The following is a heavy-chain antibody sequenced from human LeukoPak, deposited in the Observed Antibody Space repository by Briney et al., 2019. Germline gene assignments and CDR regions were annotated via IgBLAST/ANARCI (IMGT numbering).Heavy chain of an antibody. V-gene: IGHV3-23*01. CDR2: ISGSGDST. J-gene: IGHJ4*02. CDR1: GFTFSSYA. Sequence: GGSLRLSCAASGFTFSSYAMSWVRQAPGKGLEWVSAISGSGDSTYYADSVKGRFTISRDNSKNTLYLQMNSLRADDTAVYYCAKLWATRTYYFDYWGPGILVTASS. D-gene: IGHD5-12*01. CDR3: AKLWATRTYYFDY.